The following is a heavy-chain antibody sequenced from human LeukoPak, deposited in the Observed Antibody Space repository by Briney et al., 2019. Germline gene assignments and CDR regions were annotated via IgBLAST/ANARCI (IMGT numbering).Heavy chain of an antibody. D-gene: IGHD3-10*01. Sequence: KPSETLSLTCAVSGGTFRGYYWSWIRQPPGKGLAWIGEIDHTGSTNYNPSLESRVTLSVDTSKSQFSLKLSSVTAADTAVYYCARGRYYYGSGSYYKVSPYIDYWGQGTLVTVSS. CDR3: ARGRYYYGSGSYYKVSPYIDY. CDR1: GGTFRGYY. V-gene: IGHV4-34*01. J-gene: IGHJ4*02. CDR2: IDHTGST.